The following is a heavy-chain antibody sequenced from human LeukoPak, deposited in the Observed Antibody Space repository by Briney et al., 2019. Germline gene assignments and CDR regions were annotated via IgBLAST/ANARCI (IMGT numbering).Heavy chain of an antibody. J-gene: IGHJ4*02. CDR2: LVYDARS. CDR3: ARDLSAAFDF. Sequence: GGSLRLSCAASGYPFSSYGMHWVRQAPGKGLEWVARLVYDARSDYANSVKGRFSISRDDSKNTLFLDMSNLRVEDTALYYCARDLSAAFDFWGQGVLVTVSS. CDR1: GYPFSSYG. V-gene: IGHV3-33*01. D-gene: IGHD6-19*01.